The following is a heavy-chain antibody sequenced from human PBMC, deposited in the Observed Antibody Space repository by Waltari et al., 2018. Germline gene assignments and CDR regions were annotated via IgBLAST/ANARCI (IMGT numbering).Heavy chain of an antibody. CDR1: GGSISSSSYY. J-gene: IGHJ4*02. CDR3: ARVVDYDILTGRMYYFDY. Sequence: QLQLQGSGPGLVKPSETLSLTCTVSGGSISSSSYYWGVIRQPTGKGLEWIGSIYYSGNTYYNPSLKSRVTISVDTSKNQFSLNLTSVTAADTAVYYCARVVDYDILTGRMYYFDYWGQGTLVTVSS. CDR2: IYYSGNT. D-gene: IGHD3-9*01. V-gene: IGHV4-39*07.